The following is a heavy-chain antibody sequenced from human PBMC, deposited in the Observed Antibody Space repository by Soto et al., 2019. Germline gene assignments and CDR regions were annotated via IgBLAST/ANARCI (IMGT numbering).Heavy chain of an antibody. CDR2: IIPILGIA. CDR3: AREVLRFLEWLPKTSYYMDV. J-gene: IGHJ6*03. D-gene: IGHD3-3*01. V-gene: IGHV1-69*04. CDR1: GGTFSSYT. Sequence: GASVKVSCKASGGTFSSYTISWVRQAPEQGLEWMGRIIPILGIANYAQKFQGRVTITADKSTSTAYMELSSLRSEDTAVYYCAREVLRFLEWLPKTSYYMDVWGKGTTVTVSS.